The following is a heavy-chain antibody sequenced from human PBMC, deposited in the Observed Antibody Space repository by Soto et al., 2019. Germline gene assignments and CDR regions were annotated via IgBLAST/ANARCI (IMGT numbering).Heavy chain of an antibody. D-gene: IGHD1-26*01. J-gene: IGHJ6*02. CDR1: GGSITNYY. V-gene: IGHV4-59*12. CDR2: VSDSGST. CDR3: ARERVGHSAMDV. Sequence: QVQLQESGPGLVKPSETLSLMCTVSGGSITNYYWSWIRQSPAKGLEWIRYVSDSGSTKYNPSLTSRVTISVDTSKNQFALKLTSLTAADTAVYYCARERVGHSAMDVWGQGTTVTVSS.